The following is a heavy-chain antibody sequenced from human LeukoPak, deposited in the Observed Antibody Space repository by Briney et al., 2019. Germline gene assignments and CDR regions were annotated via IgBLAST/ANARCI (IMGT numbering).Heavy chain of an antibody. CDR3: ARDSLPPHHFSSSWYGWFDY. J-gene: IGHJ4*02. V-gene: IGHV1-46*01. Sequence: GASVKVSCKASGYTFTSYGISWVRQAPGQGLEWMGIINPSGGSTSYAQKFQGRVTMTRDMSTSTVYMELSSLRSEDTAVYYCARDSLPPHHFSSSWYGWFDYWGQGTLVTVSS. CDR2: INPSGGST. D-gene: IGHD6-13*01. CDR1: GYTFTSYG.